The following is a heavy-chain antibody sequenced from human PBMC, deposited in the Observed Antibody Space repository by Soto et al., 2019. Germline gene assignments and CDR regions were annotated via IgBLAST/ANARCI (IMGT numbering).Heavy chain of an antibody. V-gene: IGHV3-53*01. J-gene: IGHJ4*02. Sequence: VGSLRLSCAACGFTVSSNYMSWVRQAPGKGLEWVSVIYSGGSTYYADSVKGRFTISRDNSKNTLYLQMNSLRAEDTAVYYCARWVRGYDSRALDYWGQGTLVTVSS. CDR3: ARWVRGYDSRALDY. CDR2: IYSGGST. D-gene: IGHD3-22*01. CDR1: GFTVSSNY.